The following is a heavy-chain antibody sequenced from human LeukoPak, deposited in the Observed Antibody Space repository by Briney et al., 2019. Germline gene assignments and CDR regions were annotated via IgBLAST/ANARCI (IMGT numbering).Heavy chain of an antibody. V-gene: IGHV4-39*01. CDR3: ARHAGVGATLYYYYYYMDV. CDR1: GGSISSSSYY. D-gene: IGHD1-26*01. CDR2: IYYSGST. J-gene: IGHJ6*03. Sequence: SETLSLTCTVSGGSISSSSYYWGWIRQPPGKWLGWIGSIYYSGSTYYNPSLKSRVTISVDTSKNQFSLKLSSVTAADTAVYYCARHAGVGATLYYYYYYMDVWGKGTTVTVSS.